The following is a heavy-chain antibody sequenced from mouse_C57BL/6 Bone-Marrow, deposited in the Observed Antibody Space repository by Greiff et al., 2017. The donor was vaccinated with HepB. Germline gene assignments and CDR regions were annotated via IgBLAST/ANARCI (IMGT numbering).Heavy chain of an antibody. CDR2: ISDGGSYT. CDR3: ARLGAWLAY. D-gene: IGHD4-1*01. CDR1: GFTFSSYA. J-gene: IGHJ3*01. Sequence: EVKLVESGGGLVKPGGSLKLSCAASGFTFSSYAMSWVRQTPEKRLEWVATISDGGSYTYYPDNVKGRFTISRDNAKNNLYLQMSHLKSEDTAMYYCARLGAWLAYWGQGTLVTVSA. V-gene: IGHV5-4*03.